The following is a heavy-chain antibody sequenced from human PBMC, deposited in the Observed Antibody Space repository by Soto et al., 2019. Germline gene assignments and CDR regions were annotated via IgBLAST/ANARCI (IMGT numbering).Heavy chain of an antibody. CDR3: ASHDPLPQWGALDL. V-gene: IGHV1-18*01. J-gene: IGHJ3*01. D-gene: IGHD1-1*01. Sequence: QVQLVQSGAEVKKPGASVKVSCKASGYSFTPYGISWVRQAPGQGLEWMGWISGYSGSADYAEKFQGRVTMTTDTSTRTAYMELRSLRSDATAVYYCASHDPLPQWGALDLWGQGTVVSVSS. CDR2: ISGYSGSA. CDR1: GYSFTPYG.